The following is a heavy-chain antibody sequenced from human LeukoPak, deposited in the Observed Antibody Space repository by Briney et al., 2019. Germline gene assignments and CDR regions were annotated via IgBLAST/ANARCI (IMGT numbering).Heavy chain of an antibody. Sequence: SETLSLTCTVSGYSISTGYYWGWIRQPPGKGLEWIGNIYHSGSTYSNPSLKSRVTISVDTSKNQFSLNLSSVTAADTTVYYCARVDWLANYYYYMDVWGKGTTVTVSS. J-gene: IGHJ6*03. CDR3: ARVDWLANYYYYMDV. CDR2: IYHSGST. D-gene: IGHD2-21*01. CDR1: GYSISTGYY. V-gene: IGHV4-38-2*02.